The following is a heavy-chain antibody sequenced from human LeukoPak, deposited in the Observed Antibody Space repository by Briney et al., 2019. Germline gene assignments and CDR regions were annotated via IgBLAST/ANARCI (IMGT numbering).Heavy chain of an antibody. D-gene: IGHD2-2*01. Sequence: GGSLRLSCAASGFTFSSYAMSWVRQAPGKGLEWVSTISGSGGSTNYADSVKGRFTISRDNSKNTLYLQMNSLRAEDTAVYYCARYTTSTRAFDIWGQGTMVTVSS. CDR3: ARYTTSTRAFDI. CDR1: GFTFSSYA. J-gene: IGHJ3*02. V-gene: IGHV3-23*01. CDR2: ISGSGGST.